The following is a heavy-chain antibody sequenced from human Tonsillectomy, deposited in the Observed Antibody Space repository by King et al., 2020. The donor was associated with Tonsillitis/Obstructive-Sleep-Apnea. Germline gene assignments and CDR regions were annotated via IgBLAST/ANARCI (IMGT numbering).Heavy chain of an antibody. CDR3: ARRGKGNSPDY. CDR1: GGSISSGDCY. D-gene: IGHD4-23*01. J-gene: IGHJ4*02. V-gene: IGHV4-39*01. CDR2: IYYSGST. Sequence: QLQESGPGLVKPSETLSLTCTVSGGSISSGDCYWGWIRQPPGKGLDWIASIYYSGSTYYSPSPKSRVTISVDTSKNQFSLKLSSVTAADTAVYYCARRGKGNSPDYWGQGTLVTVSS.